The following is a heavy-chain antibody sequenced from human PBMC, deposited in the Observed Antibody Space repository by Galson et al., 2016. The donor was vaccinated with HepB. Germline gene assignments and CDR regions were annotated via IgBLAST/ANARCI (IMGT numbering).Heavy chain of an antibody. CDR3: TRDGYNHIAFDI. CDR2: SSGTGATT. CDR1: GFTFSSYD. Sequence: SLRLSCAASGFTFSSYDMSWVRQAPGKGLEWVSSSSGTGATTYYADSVQGRFTISRDNLRNTLYLQLDSLRAEDTALYYCTRDGYNHIAFDIWGRGTMVTVSS. J-gene: IGHJ3*02. D-gene: IGHD5-24*01. V-gene: IGHV3-23*01.